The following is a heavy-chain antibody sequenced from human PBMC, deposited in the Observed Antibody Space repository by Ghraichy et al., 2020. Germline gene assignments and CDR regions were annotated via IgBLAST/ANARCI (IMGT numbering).Heavy chain of an antibody. J-gene: IGHJ4*02. CDR2: INTDTGNP. Sequence: ASVKVSCKASGYTFSSYSMNWVRQAPGQGLEWMGWINTDTGNPTYARGFTGRFVFSLDTSVSTAYLQISSLKTEDTAVYYCARDQDFFSGRYRRDFDSWGQVTLVTVSP. V-gene: IGHV7-4-1*02. CDR1: GYTFSSYS. CDR3: ARDQDFFSGRYRRDFDS. D-gene: IGHD3-3*01.